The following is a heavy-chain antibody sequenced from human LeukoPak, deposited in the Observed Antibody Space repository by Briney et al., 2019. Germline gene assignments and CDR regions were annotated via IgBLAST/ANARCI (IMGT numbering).Heavy chain of an antibody. D-gene: IGHD3-22*01. Sequence: PSETLSLTCTVSGGSISSSSFYWGWIRQPPGKGLEWIGSIYHSGTTYYNPSLKSRVTISVDTSKNQFSLNLSSVTAADTAVYYCATESRGITMISSGAFDIWGQGTMVTVSS. J-gene: IGHJ3*02. CDR3: ATESRGITMISSGAFDI. V-gene: IGHV4-39*07. CDR1: GGSISSSSFY. CDR2: IYHSGTT.